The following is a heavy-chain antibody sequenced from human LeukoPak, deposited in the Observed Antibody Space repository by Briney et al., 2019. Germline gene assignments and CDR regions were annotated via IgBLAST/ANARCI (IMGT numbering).Heavy chain of an antibody. CDR3: ARDVRSAMVTFGWFDP. CDR1: GYTFTGYD. Sequence: ASVNVSCKASGYTFTGYDMHWVGQAPGQGLEWMGWTNPTSGGRNYAQKFQGRVTMTTDTSNSTTYMELSRLRSDDTAVYYFARDVRSAMVTFGWFDPWGQGTLVTVSS. J-gene: IGHJ5*02. V-gene: IGHV1-2*02. D-gene: IGHD5-18*01. CDR2: TNPTSGGR.